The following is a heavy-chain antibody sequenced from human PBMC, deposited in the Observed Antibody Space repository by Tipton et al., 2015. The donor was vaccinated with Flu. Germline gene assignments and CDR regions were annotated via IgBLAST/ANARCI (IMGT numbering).Heavy chain of an antibody. CDR2: IGSGGNAI. J-gene: IGHJ5*02. D-gene: IGHD4-11*01. Sequence: SLRLSCAVSGFSFDDYYMSWIRQAPGKGLEWLAHIGSGGNAIYYADSVKGRFTISRDNAKNSLYLQMSSLRVEDTAVYYCARRDYSNYVSEPKNWFDPWGQGTLVTVSS. V-gene: IGHV3-11*01. CDR3: ARRDYSNYVSEPKNWFDP. CDR1: GFSFDDYY.